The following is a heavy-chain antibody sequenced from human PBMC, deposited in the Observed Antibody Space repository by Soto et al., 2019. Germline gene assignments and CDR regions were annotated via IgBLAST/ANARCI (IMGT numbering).Heavy chain of an antibody. CDR2: IYTSGST. CDR3: ARDLHFWSGYYPADYYYGMDV. V-gene: IGHV4-4*07. J-gene: IGHJ6*02. CDR1: GGSISSYY. D-gene: IGHD3-3*02. Sequence: SETLSITCTVSGGSISSYYWSWIRQPAGKGLEWIGRIYTSGSTNYNPSLKSRVTMSVDTSKNQFSLKLSSVTAADTAVYYCARDLHFWSGYYPADYYYGMDVWGQGTTVTVSS.